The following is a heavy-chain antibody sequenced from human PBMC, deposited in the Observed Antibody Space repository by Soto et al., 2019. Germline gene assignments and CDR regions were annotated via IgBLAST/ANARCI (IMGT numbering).Heavy chain of an antibody. CDR3: AREYSSSWYVWFHP. CDR2: ISPFNGNT. V-gene: IGHV1-18*04. D-gene: IGHD6-13*01. CDR1: GDTFNTYG. Sequence: QVQLVQSGAEVKKPGASVKVSCKASGDTFNTYGISCVRQAPGQGLEWMGWISPFNGNTKYAQQVQGRVTMTTDTSTNTAYMELRSLRSEDTALYYCAREYSSSWYVWFHPWGQGTLVTVSS. J-gene: IGHJ5*02.